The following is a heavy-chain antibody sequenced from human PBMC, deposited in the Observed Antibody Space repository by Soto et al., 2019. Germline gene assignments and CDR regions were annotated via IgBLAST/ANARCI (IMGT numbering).Heavy chain of an antibody. CDR1: GFTFSSYS. D-gene: IGHD3-9*01. J-gene: IGHJ4*02. V-gene: IGHV3-23*01. CDR2: ITASRGTT. Sequence: EVNLLESGGGLVQPGGSLRLSCAASGFTFSSYSMSWVRQAPGKGLEWVSHITASRGTTYYADSVKGRFTISRDSSRNTLYLQMNSLRAEDTAVYYCAKEFYYDILTGHDYWGQGTLVTVSS. CDR3: AKEFYYDILTGHDY.